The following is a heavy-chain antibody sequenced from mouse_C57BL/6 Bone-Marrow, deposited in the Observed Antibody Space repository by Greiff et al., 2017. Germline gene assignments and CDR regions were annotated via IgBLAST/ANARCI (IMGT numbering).Heavy chain of an antibody. CDR3: ASSAYWYFDV. CDR1: GFNINNTY. J-gene: IGHJ1*03. V-gene: IGHV14-3*01. CDR2: IDPANGNT. Sequence: VQLQQSVAELVRPGASVKLSCTASGFNINNTYMHWVKQRPEQGLEWIGRIDPANGNTKSAPKFPGKATLTADTSSNTAYLQLRSLTSEDTAIYSVASSAYWYFDVWGTGTTVTVSS.